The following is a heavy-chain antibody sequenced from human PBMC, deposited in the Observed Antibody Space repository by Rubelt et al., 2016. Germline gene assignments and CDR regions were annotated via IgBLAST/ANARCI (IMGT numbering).Heavy chain of an antibody. V-gene: IGHV1-18*01. CDR1: GYTFTTYG. CDR2: ISTYNGNT. Sequence: QVQLVQSGAEVKKPGASVKVSCKASGYTFTTYGISWVRQAPGQGLEWMGWISTYNGNTNYAQKLQGRVTMTTGTSTNTAYMELRSLRSDDTAVYYCAITRPDYGGHSWAKGNDHWGQGTLVTVSS. CDR3: AITRPDYGGHSWAKGNDH. J-gene: IGHJ4*02. D-gene: IGHD4-23*01.